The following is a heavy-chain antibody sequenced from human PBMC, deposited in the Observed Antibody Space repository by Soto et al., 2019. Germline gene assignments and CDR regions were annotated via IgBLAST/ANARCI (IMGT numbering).Heavy chain of an antibody. CDR2: ISGSSNFI. D-gene: IGHD3-10*01. CDR3: ATPMALPGSDY. V-gene: IGHV3-21*01. Sequence: PXGSLRLSCAASGFPFNNYNINWVRQAPGKGLEWVSSISGSSNFIYYADSVKGRFTISRDNAKNSLYLQMNSLRVEDTAVYYCATPMALPGSDYWGQGTLVTVSS. J-gene: IGHJ4*02. CDR1: GFPFNNYN.